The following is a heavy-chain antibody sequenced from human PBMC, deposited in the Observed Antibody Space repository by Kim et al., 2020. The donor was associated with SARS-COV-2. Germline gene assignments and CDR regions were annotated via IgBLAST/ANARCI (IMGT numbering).Heavy chain of an antibody. V-gene: IGHV3-15*01. D-gene: IGHD3-10*01. Sequence: GGSLRLSCAASGFTFSNAWMSWVRQAPGKGLEWVGRIKSKTDGGTTDYAAPVKGRFTISRDDSKNTLYLQMNSLKTEDTTMYYCTTEYYYGSGGYYNEGYYNCGMDVWGQGTTVTVSS. CDR3: TTEYYYGSGGYYNEGYYNCGMDV. J-gene: IGHJ6*02. CDR1: GFTFSNAW. CDR2: IKSKTDGGTT.